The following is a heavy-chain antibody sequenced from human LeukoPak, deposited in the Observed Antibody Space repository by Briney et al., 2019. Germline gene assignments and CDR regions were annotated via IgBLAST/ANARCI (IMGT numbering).Heavy chain of an antibody. Sequence: GGSLRLSCAASGFTFSSYAMSWVRQAPGKGLEWVSAISGSGGSTYYADSVKGRFTISRDNSKNTLYLQMNSLRAEDTAVYYCAKDPSGSRRVMAFDPWGQGTLVTVSS. CDR1: GFTFSSYA. V-gene: IGHV3-23*01. D-gene: IGHD3-10*01. CDR3: AKDPSGSRRVMAFDP. CDR2: ISGSGGST. J-gene: IGHJ5*02.